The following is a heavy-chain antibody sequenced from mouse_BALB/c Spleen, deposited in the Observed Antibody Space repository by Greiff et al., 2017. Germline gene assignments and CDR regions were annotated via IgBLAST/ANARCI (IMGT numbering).Heavy chain of an antibody. D-gene: IGHD2-3*01. CDR1: GYTFTSYW. J-gene: IGHJ4*01. CDR2: IYPGNSDT. Sequence: EVQLQQSGTVLARPGASVKMSCKASGYTFTSYWMHWVKQRPGQGLEWIGAIYPGNSDTSYNQKFKGKAKLTAVTSTSTAYMELSSLTNEDSAVYYCTRWLLQRDYYAMDYWGQGTSVTVSS. CDR3: TRWLLQRDYYAMDY. V-gene: IGHV1-5*01.